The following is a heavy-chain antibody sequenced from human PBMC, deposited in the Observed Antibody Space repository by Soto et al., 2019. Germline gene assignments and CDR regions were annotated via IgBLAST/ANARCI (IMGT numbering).Heavy chain of an antibody. Sequence: GGSLRLSCAASGFTFSNYEMHWVRQAPGKGLEYVSGISNNGAHTDYAKSVKGRFTISRDNSENTLYLQMNSLRAEDTAVYYCARDWAYYDSSGYLGYWGQGTLVTVSS. CDR1: GFTFSNYE. D-gene: IGHD3-22*01. J-gene: IGHJ4*02. CDR3: ARDWAYYDSSGYLGY. V-gene: IGHV3-64*01. CDR2: ISNNGAHT.